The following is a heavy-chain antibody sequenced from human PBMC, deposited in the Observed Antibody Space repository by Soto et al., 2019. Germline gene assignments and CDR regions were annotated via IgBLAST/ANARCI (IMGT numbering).Heavy chain of an antibody. J-gene: IGHJ3*01. CDR3: ARLRRDWGDAFDL. CDR2: IIPVFDKA. Sequence: GASVKVSCKAPGGSFGSSAISWVRQAPAQGLEWMGEIIPVFDKANYAQNFQGRLTITADEPTGTVFMQLSSLRSEDTAVYFCARLRRDWGDAFDLWGLGTLVTVSS. D-gene: IGHD3-16*01. V-gene: IGHV1-69*13. CDR1: GGSFGSSA.